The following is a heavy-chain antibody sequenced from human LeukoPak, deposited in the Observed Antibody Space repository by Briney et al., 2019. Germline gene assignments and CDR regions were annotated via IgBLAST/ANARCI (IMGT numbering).Heavy chain of an antibody. Sequence: GGSLRLSCATSGFSFSSFGMHWVRQAPGKGLEWVAVIGYDGNSKYYADSVRGRFTISRDNSKDTLYLQMSSLRAEDTALYYCARDQGLREVWNWFETCGQGTLVTVSS. J-gene: IGHJ5*02. D-gene: IGHD1-1*01. V-gene: IGHV3-33*04. CDR1: GFSFSSFG. CDR3: ARDQGLREVWNWFET. CDR2: IGYDGNSK.